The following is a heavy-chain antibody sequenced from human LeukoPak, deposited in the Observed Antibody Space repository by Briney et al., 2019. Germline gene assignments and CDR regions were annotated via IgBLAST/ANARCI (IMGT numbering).Heavy chain of an antibody. CDR3: AKGTDYEIYYYYYMDV. CDR1: GFTFSSYS. D-gene: IGHD4-17*01. V-gene: IGHV3-21*04. Sequence: PGGSLRLSCAASGFTFSSYSMNWVRQAPGKGLEWVSSISSSSSSYIYYADSVKGRFTISRDNAKNSLYLQMNSLRAEDTAVYYCAKGTDYEIYYYYYMDVWGKGPTVTVSS. CDR2: ISSSSSSYI. J-gene: IGHJ6*03.